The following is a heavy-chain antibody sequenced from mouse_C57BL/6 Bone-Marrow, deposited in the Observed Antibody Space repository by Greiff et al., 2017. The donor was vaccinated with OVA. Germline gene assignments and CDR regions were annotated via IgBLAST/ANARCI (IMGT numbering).Heavy chain of an antibody. Sequence: QVQLQQPGAELVRPGSSVKLSCKASGYTFTSYWMDWVKQRPGQGLEWIGNIYPSDSETHYNQKFKDKATLTVDKSSSTAYMQLSSLTSEDSAVYYGARGRALTGGLAYWGQGTLVTVSA. V-gene: IGHV1-61*01. J-gene: IGHJ3*01. CDR3: ARGRALTGGLAY. D-gene: IGHD4-1*01. CDR1: GYTFTSYW. CDR2: IYPSDSET.